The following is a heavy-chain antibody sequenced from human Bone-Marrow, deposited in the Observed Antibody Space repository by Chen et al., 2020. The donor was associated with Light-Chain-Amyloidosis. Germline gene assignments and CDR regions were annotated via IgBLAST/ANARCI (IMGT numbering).Heavy chain of an antibody. Sequence: QVQLQESGPGLVKPSQTLSLTCTVSGGSISSGDYYWSWIRQPPGKGLEWIGYIYYSGSTYYTPSLKSRVTISVDTSKNQFSLKLSSVTAADTAVYYCARDRPGYCSGGSCYSGWFDPWGQGTLVTVSS. CDR3: ARDRPGYCSGGSCYSGWFDP. J-gene: IGHJ5*02. CDR2: IYYSGST. V-gene: IGHV4-30-4*01. CDR1: GGSISSGDYY. D-gene: IGHD2-15*01.